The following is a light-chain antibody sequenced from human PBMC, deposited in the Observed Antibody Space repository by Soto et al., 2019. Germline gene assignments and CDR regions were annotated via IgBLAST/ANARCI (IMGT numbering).Light chain of an antibody. J-gene: IGKJ4*01. V-gene: IGKV3-11*01. CDR1: QSVSSY. CDR3: QQRSNWPPT. CDR2: DAS. Sequence: EIVLTQSPATLSLSPGESATLSCRANQSVSSYLAWYQHKPGQAPRLLIYDASNRATGIPARFSGSGSGTDFTLTISSLEPEDFAVYYCQQRSNWPPTFGGGNKVEIK.